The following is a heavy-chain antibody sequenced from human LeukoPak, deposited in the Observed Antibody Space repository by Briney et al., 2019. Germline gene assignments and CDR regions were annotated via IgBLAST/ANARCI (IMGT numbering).Heavy chain of an antibody. CDR2: IYHSGST. Sequence: SETLSLTCAVSGYSISSGYYWGWIRQPPGKGLEWIGSIYHSGSTYYNPSLNSRVTISVDTPKNQFSLKLNSVTAADTAVYYCARLVAGYYFDYWGQGPLVPVSS. J-gene: IGHJ4*02. CDR3: ARLVAGYYFDY. V-gene: IGHV4-38-2*01. CDR1: GYSISSGYY. D-gene: IGHD6-19*01.